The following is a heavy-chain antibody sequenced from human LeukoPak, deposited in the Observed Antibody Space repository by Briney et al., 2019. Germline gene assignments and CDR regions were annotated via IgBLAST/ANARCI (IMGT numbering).Heavy chain of an antibody. J-gene: IGHJ4*02. D-gene: IGHD3-10*01. Sequence: PGGSLRLSCAASGLTFSSYGMHWVRQAPGKGLEWVAVISYDGSNKYYADSVKGRFTISRDNSKNTLYLQMNSLRAEDTAVYYCAKDREYYFDYWGQGTLVTVSS. CDR2: ISYDGSNK. CDR1: GLTFSSYG. V-gene: IGHV3-30*18. CDR3: AKDREYYFDY.